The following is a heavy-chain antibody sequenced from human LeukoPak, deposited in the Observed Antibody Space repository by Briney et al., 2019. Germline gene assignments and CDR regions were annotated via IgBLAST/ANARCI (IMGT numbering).Heavy chain of an antibody. Sequence: PSETLSLTCVVSGVSISRHYWSWIRQPPGKGLEWIAYIAYGGTTNFNPSLKSRVTISLDTSKNQFSLKLTSVTAADTAVYYCAGQATGYFYGMDVWGQGATVTVSS. CDR2: IAYGGTT. J-gene: IGHJ6*02. CDR1: GVSISRHY. V-gene: IGHV4-59*08. CDR3: AGQATGYFYGMDV.